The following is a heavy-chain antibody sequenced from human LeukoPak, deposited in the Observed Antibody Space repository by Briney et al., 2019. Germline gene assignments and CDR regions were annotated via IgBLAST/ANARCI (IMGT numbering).Heavy chain of an antibody. CDR2: IYYSGST. Sequence: PSETLSLTCTVSGGSISSYYWSWIRQPPGKGLEWIGYIYYSGSTNYNPSLKSRVTISVDTSKNQFSLKLSSVTAADTAVYYCARDGSNGYRSSWYVGFDPWGQGTLVTVSS. CDR1: GGSISSYY. D-gene: IGHD6-13*01. CDR3: ARDGSNGYRSSWYVGFDP. V-gene: IGHV4-59*01. J-gene: IGHJ5*02.